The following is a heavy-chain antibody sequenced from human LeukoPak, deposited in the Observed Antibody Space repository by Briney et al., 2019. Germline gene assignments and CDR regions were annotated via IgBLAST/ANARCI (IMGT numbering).Heavy chain of an antibody. D-gene: IGHD3-3*01. CDR1: GYTFTSYD. CDR3: ARADFWSGYAIDY. CDR2: MNPNSGNT. V-gene: IGHV1-8*01. J-gene: IGHJ4*02. Sequence: ASXXVSCKASGYTFTSYDINWVRQATGQGLEWMGWMNPNSGNTGYAQKFQGRVTMTRKTYIRTAYMELSSLRSEDTAVYYCARADFWSGYAIDYWGQGTLVTVSS.